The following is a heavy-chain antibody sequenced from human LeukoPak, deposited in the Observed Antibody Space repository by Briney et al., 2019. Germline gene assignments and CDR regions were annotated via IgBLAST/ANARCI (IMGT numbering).Heavy chain of an antibody. J-gene: IGHJ5*02. Sequence: SETLSLTCAVYGGSFSGSYWSWIRQPPGKGLEWIGEINHSGSTNYNPSLKSRVTISVDTSKNQFSLKLTSVTAADTAVFYCARESGYYDVLTGYYNQNWFDPWGQGTLSPSPQ. CDR1: GGSFSGSY. CDR3: ARESGYYDVLTGYYNQNWFDP. V-gene: IGHV4-34*01. D-gene: IGHD3-9*01. CDR2: INHSGST.